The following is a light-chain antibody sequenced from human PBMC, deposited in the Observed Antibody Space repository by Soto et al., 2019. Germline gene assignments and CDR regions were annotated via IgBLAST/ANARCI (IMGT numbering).Light chain of an antibody. CDR1: QSLLHSNGYNY. CDR2: LGS. V-gene: IGKV2-28*01. J-gene: IGKJ1*01. Sequence: ETVMTQTPLSLPVTPGEPASISCRSSQSLLHSNGYNYLDWYLQKPGQSPQLLIYLGSNRASGVPDRFSGSGSGTDFTLKISRVEAEDVGVYYCMQALQTPWTFGQGTKVDIK. CDR3: MQALQTPWT.